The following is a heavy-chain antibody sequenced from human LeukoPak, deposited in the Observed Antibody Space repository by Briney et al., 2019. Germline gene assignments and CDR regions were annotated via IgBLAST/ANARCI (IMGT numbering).Heavy chain of an antibody. CDR3: ARCHSASYLRAFDI. Sequence: PGGSLRLSCAASGFTFSSYAMHWLPQAPGKALEYVSAICSNGGSTYYAHSVKGGFTISRDNSKNTRYLQMGRLRAEDMAVYYCARCHSASYLRAFDIWGQGTMVTVSS. CDR1: GFTFSSYA. D-gene: IGHD1-26*01. J-gene: IGHJ3*02. V-gene: IGHV3-64*01. CDR2: ICSNGGST.